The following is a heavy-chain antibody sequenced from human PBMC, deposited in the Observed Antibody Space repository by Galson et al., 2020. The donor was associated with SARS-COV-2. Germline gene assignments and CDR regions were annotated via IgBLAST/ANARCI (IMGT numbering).Heavy chain of an antibody. CDR3: ARDGGVDNSAWFDS. V-gene: IGHV3-74*01. CDR1: GITFSGHW. CDR2: INSDGNRA. Sequence: TGGSLRLSCAASGITFSGHWIHWVRQVPGKGLVWVSRINSDGNRAYYADSVKGRFTISRDNAKNTVYLQLDSLRAEDTAVYFCARDGGVDNSAWFDSWGQGTLVTVSS. D-gene: IGHD3-22*01. J-gene: IGHJ5*01.